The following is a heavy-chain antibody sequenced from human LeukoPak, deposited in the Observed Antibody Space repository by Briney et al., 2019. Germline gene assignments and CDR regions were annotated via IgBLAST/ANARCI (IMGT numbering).Heavy chain of an antibody. CDR1: GASFSNDYH. CDR2: MGYGGRT. D-gene: IGHD3-10*01. V-gene: IGHV4-39*07. Sequence: SETLSLTCTVSGASFSNDYHWGWIRQSPGKGLEWIGTMGYGGRTYFSPYLKSRVSLSIDMSRTYFSLILKSVSAADTAVVYCARAEGEIYYRSGSNNWFDPWGQGTLVTVSS. J-gene: IGHJ5*02. CDR3: ARAEGEIYYRSGSNNWFDP.